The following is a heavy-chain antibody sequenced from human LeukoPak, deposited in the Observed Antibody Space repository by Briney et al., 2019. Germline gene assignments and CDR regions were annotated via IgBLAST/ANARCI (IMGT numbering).Heavy chain of an antibody. D-gene: IGHD2-2*02. J-gene: IGHJ4*02. CDR1: GFTFSSYG. V-gene: IGHV3-33*01. CDR3: AREGVYCSSTSCYRTGFDY. Sequence: GGSLRLSCAASGFTFSSYGMHWVRQAPGKGLEWVAVIWCDGSNKYYADSVKGRFTISRDNSKNTLYLQMNSLRAEDTAVYYCAREGVYCSSTSCYRTGFDYWGQGTLVTVSS. CDR2: IWCDGSNK.